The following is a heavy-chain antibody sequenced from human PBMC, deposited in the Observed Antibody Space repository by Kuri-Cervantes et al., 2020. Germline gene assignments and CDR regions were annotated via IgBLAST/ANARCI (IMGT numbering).Heavy chain of an antibody. CDR2: ISWNSGSI. Sequence: SLKISCEASGFTFDDYAMHWVRQAPGKGLEWVSGISWNSGSIGYADSVKGRFTLSRDNAKNSLYLQMNSLRAEDTALYYCAKDRGITYGMDVWGQGTTVTVSS. J-gene: IGHJ6*02. V-gene: IGHV3-9*01. D-gene: IGHD3-3*01. CDR3: AKDRGITYGMDV. CDR1: GFTFDDYA.